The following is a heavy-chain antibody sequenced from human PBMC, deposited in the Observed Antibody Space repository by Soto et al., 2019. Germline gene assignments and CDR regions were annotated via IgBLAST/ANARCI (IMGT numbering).Heavy chain of an antibody. V-gene: IGHV3-23*01. CDR2: ISGSGGST. D-gene: IGHD6-13*01. CDR1: GFTFSSYA. CDR3: ANDNGAAGIYYYVMDD. J-gene: IGHJ6*02. Sequence: GGSLRLSCAASGFTFSSYAMSWVRQAPGKGLEWVSAISGSGGSTYYADSVKGRFTSSRDNSKNTMYLEMNSLRAEDTAVSYCANDNGAAGIYYYVMDDWGQGTTVTVSS.